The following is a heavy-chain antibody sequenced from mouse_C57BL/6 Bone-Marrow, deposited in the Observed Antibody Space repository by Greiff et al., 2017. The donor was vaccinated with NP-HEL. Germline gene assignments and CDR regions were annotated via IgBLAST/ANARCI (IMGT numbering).Heavy chain of an antibody. J-gene: IGHJ1*03. V-gene: IGHV1-59*01. Sequence: QVQLQQPGAELVRPGTSVKLSCKASGYTFTSYWMHWVKQRPGQGLEWIGVIDPSDSYTNYNQKFKGKATLTVDTSSSTAYMQLSSLTSEDSAVYYCARGYGSSYGLWWFDVWGTGNTVTVSS. D-gene: IGHD1-1*01. CDR2: IDPSDSYT. CDR3: ARGYGSSYGLWWFDV. CDR1: GYTFTSYW.